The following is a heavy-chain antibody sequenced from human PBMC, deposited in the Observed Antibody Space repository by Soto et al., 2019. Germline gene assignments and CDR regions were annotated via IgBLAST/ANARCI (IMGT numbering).Heavy chain of an antibody. CDR1: GGTFSSYA. J-gene: IGHJ4*02. V-gene: IGHV1-69*01. Sequence: QVQLVQSGAEVKKPGSSVKVSCKASGGTFSSYAISWVRQAPGQGLEWMGGIIPIFGTANYAQKFQGRVTITADESTSAADMELSSRRSEDTAVYYCARAQGASSGRWGCDYWGPGTMVTFAS. D-gene: IGHD6-19*01. CDR2: IIPIFGTA. CDR3: ARAQGASSGRWGCDY.